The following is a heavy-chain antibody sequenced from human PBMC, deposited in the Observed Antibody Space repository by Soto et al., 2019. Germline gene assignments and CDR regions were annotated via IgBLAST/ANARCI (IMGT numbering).Heavy chain of an antibody. J-gene: IGHJ6*02. V-gene: IGHV1-8*01. CDR3: ARAGDSSSWYDYYGMDV. Sequence: XSVKVSCNASGYPFTSYDINWVRQATGQGLEWMGWMNPNSGNTGYAQKFQGRVTMTRNTSISTAYMELSSLRSEDTAVYYCARAGDSSSWYDYYGMDVWGQGTTVTVSS. D-gene: IGHD6-13*01. CDR1: GYPFTSYD. CDR2: MNPNSGNT.